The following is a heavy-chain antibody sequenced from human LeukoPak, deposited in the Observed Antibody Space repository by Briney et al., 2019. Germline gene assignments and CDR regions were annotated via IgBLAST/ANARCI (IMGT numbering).Heavy chain of an antibody. CDR2: INHSGST. Sequence: GSLRLSCAASGFTFSSYWMSWIRQPPGKGLEWIGEINHSGSTNYNPSLKSRVTISVDTSKNQFSLKLSSVTAADTAVYYCARETRGELPDYWGQGTLVTVSS. V-gene: IGHV4-34*01. CDR3: ARETRGELPDY. D-gene: IGHD1-26*01. J-gene: IGHJ4*02. CDR1: GFTFSSYW.